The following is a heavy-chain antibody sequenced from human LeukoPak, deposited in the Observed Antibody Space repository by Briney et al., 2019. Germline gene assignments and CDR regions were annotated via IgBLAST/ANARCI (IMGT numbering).Heavy chain of an antibody. D-gene: IGHD2-2*01. Sequence: ASVKVSCKASGGTFSSYAIRWVRQAPGQGLAWMGRIIPILGIANYAQKFQGRVTITADKYTNTAYMELSSLRSEDTAVYYCAREALGYCSSTSCYPFDYWGQGTLVTVSS. CDR1: GGTFSSYA. CDR3: AREALGYCSSTSCYPFDY. J-gene: IGHJ4*02. V-gene: IGHV1-69*04. CDR2: IIPILGIA.